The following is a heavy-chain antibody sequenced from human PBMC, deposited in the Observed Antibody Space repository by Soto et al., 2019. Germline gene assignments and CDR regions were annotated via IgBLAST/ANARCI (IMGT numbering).Heavy chain of an antibody. J-gene: IGHJ6*02. CDR2: ISPSGST. D-gene: IGHD1-26*01. CDR3: ARQWGHYYGLDV. Sequence: SETLSLTCAVSGGSISGSNWWSWVRQAPGKGLEWIGEISPSGSTNYNPSLKSRITMSVDTSKSQFSLKMSSVTAADTAVYYLARQWGHYYGLDVWGQGTTVTVSS. V-gene: IGHV4-4*02. CDR1: GGSISGSNW.